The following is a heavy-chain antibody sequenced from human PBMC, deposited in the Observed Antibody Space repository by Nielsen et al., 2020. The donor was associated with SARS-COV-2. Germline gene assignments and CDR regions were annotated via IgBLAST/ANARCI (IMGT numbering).Heavy chain of an antibody. Sequence: GESLKISCKGLGYTFLKSWVAWVRQMPGKGLEWMGIIYPGDSDTRYNSSFQGQVTMSVDRSSSTAYLQWRSLKASDTAIYYCARRGDYYDSSGYWGQGTLVTVSS. D-gene: IGHD3-22*01. CDR1: GYTFLKSW. J-gene: IGHJ4*02. CDR2: IYPGDSDT. V-gene: IGHV5-51*01. CDR3: ARRGDYYDSSGY.